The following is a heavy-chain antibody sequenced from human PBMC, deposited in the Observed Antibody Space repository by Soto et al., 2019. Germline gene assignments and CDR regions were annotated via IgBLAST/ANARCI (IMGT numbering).Heavy chain of an antibody. J-gene: IGHJ4*02. CDR2: IYYSGST. V-gene: IGHV4-39*01. CDR3: ARSPTTSNFDY. D-gene: IGHD1-26*01. CDR1: GGSISSSSYY. Sequence: PETLSLTCTVSGGSISSSSYYWGWIRQPPGKGLEWIGSIYYSGSTYYNPSLKSRVTISVDTSKNQFSLNLSSVTAADTAVYYCARSPTTSNFDYWGQGTLVNVS.